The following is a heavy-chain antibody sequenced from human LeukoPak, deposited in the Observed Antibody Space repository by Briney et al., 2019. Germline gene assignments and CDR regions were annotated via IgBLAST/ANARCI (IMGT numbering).Heavy chain of an antibody. V-gene: IGHV3-74*01. CDR2: ISSDGWST. D-gene: IGHD2-21*01. Sequence: QPGGSLRLSCAASGFNFSIYWMHWVRQAPGKGLVWVSRISSDGWSTSYADSVKGRFTASRDNAENTLYLQMNSLRAEDTAVYYCARVSKFPGISFDYWGQGSLVTVSS. CDR3: ARVSKFPGISFDY. J-gene: IGHJ4*02. CDR1: GFNFSIYW.